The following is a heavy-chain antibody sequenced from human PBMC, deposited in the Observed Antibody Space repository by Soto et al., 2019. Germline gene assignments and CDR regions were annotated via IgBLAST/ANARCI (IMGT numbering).Heavy chain of an antibody. J-gene: IGHJ4*02. CDR2: ISCSGSTI. D-gene: IGHD2-15*01. CDR3: AMSREGYCSGGSCPDY. V-gene: IGHV3-11*01. CDR1: GFTFSAYY. Sequence: QVQLVESGGGLVKPGGSLRLSCAASGFTFSAYYISWIRQAPGKGLEWVSYISCSGSTIYYADSVKGRFTISRDNAKNSLYLQMNSLRAEDTAVYYCAMSREGYCSGGSCPDYWGQGTLVTVSS.